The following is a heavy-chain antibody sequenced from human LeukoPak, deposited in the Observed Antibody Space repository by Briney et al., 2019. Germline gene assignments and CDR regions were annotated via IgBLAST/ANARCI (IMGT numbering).Heavy chain of an antibody. Sequence: SETLSLTCTVSGSSINSGYYWGWIRQTPGKGLEWIGTIYPSGTTYYNPSLKSRVTISLDTSKNQFSLKLNSVTAADTAVYFCAERSAYESLFDYWGQGTLVTVSS. CDR3: AERSAYESLFDY. D-gene: IGHD5-12*01. CDR1: GSSINSGYY. J-gene: IGHJ4*02. CDR2: IYPSGTT. V-gene: IGHV4-38-2*02.